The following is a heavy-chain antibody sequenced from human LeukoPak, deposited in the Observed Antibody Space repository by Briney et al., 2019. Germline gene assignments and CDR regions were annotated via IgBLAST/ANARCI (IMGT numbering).Heavy chain of an antibody. CDR3: AKDIRSGILGRGCDFDL. CDR2: ISSSSSYI. CDR1: GFTFSSYS. V-gene: IGHV3-21*04. D-gene: IGHD6-25*01. J-gene: IGHJ2*01. Sequence: PGGSLRPSCAASGFTFSSYSMNWVRQAPGKGLEWVSSISSSSSYIYYTDSVKGRFTLSRHNPKNSLYLQINSLRAEEVALYYCAKDIRSGILGRGCDFDLWGRGTLVTVSS.